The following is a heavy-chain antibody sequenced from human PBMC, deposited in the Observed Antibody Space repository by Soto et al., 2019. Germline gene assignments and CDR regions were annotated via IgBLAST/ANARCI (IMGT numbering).Heavy chain of an antibody. V-gene: IGHV4-34*01. CDR3: ARGPMSDWPLCSH. Sequence: QVQVKQWGAGVLKPSETLSLTCGVYGGSFSGYYWTWLRQPPGKGLEWIGEISHSGSTDYNPSLWGRVTISIDASKNQLSLNLNSVTAADTAVYYYARGPMSDWPLCSHWGQGILVTVSS. CDR2: ISHSGST. J-gene: IGHJ4*02. CDR1: GGSFSGYY. D-gene: IGHD3-10*02.